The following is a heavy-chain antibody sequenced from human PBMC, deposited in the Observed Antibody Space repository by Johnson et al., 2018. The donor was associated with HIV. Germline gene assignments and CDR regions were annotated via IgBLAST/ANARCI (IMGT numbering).Heavy chain of an antibody. Sequence: VQLVESGGGLVQPGGSLRLSCAASGFTYSSYAMSWVRQAPGKGLEWVSGISASGGSTYDADSVKGRFTISRDNSKNTLYLQMNSLRAEDTAVYYCARDGAQQLARDAFDIWGQGTMVTVSS. D-gene: IGHD6-13*01. J-gene: IGHJ3*02. CDR3: ARDGAQQLARDAFDI. CDR1: GFTYSSYA. CDR2: ISASGGST. V-gene: IGHV3-23*04.